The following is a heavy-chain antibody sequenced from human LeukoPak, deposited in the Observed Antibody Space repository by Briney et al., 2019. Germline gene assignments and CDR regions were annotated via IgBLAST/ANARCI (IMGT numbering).Heavy chain of an antibody. Sequence: GGPLRLSCAASGFTFSDYYMSWIRQAPGKGLEWVSYISSSGSTIYYTGSVNGRFTISRDNAKNSLYLQMNSLRAEDTAVYYCAKDPRGYCSSTSCPDNWFDPWGQGTLVTVSS. D-gene: IGHD2-2*01. CDR3: AKDPRGYCSSTSCPDNWFDP. CDR2: ISSSGSTI. CDR1: GFTFSDYY. J-gene: IGHJ5*02. V-gene: IGHV3-11*01.